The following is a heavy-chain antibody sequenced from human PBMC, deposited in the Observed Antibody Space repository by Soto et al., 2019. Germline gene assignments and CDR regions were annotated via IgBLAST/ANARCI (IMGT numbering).Heavy chain of an antibody. J-gene: IGHJ6*02. CDR3: ARVMARVFGSGSSRPYGLDV. V-gene: IGHV1-18*01. D-gene: IGHD3-10*01. CDR2: ISAYNGHT. CDR1: GYPFISYG. Sequence: GPGVKKPGASVKVSCKASGYPFISYGISWVRQAPGQGLEWMGWISAYNGHTNYTQKFQDRVTMTTDTSTSTAYMELRRLRSDDTAVYYCARVMARVFGSGSSRPYGLDVWGQGTTVTVSS.